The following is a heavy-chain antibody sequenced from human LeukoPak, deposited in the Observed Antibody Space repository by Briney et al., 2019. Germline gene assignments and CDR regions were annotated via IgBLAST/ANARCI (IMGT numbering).Heavy chain of an antibody. D-gene: IGHD3-10*01. CDR1: GYTFTSYY. CDR2: INPNSGGT. CDR3: ARGHYASGNEY. V-gene: IGHV1-2*02. Sequence: ASVKVSCKASGYTFTSYYMHWMRQAPGQGLEWMGWINPNSGGTNYAQKFQGRVTMTRDTSISTAYMELSRLRSDDTALYYCARGHYASGNEYWGQGTLVTVSS. J-gene: IGHJ4*02.